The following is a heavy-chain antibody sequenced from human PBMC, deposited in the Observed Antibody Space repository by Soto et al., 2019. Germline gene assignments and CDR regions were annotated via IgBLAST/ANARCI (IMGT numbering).Heavy chain of an antibody. CDR3: ARVPGNYYYYGMDV. J-gene: IGHJ6*02. Sequence: GGSLRLSCAASGFTFSSYAMHWVRQAPGKGLEWVAVISYDGSDKYYADSVKGRFTISRDNSKNTLYLQMNSLRAEDTAVYYCARVPGNYYYYGMDVWGQGTTVTVSS. CDR2: ISYDGSDK. CDR1: GFTFSSYA. V-gene: IGHV3-30-3*01.